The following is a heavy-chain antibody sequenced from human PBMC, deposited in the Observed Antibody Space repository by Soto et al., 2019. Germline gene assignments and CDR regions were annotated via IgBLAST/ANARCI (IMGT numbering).Heavy chain of an antibody. CDR1: GDIFNNYA. Sequence: QVQLVQSGAEVKKPGSSVKVSCKASGDIFNNYAISWVRQAPGHGLEWMGRIVPVLVVANYAQKFQGRLTITADRSTSTAYMELSSLTSEDTAVYYCAPECICGSCSPFNFDYWGQGTLVTVSS. CDR3: APECICGSCSPFNFDY. CDR2: IVPVLVVA. D-gene: IGHD2-15*01. J-gene: IGHJ4*02. V-gene: IGHV1-69*02.